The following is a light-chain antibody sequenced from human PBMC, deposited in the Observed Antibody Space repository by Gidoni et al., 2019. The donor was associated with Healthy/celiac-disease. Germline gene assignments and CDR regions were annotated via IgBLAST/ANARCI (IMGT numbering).Light chain of an antibody. J-gene: IGKJ5*01. CDR3: QQYGSSLL. V-gene: IGKV3-20*01. Sequence: EMGLTQSPGTLSVSPGERATLSCRASQSVSSSYLAWYQQKPGQAPRLLIYGASSRATGIPDRFSGSGSGTDFTLTISRLEPEDFAVYYCQQYGSSLLFGQGTRLEIK. CDR2: GAS. CDR1: QSVSSSY.